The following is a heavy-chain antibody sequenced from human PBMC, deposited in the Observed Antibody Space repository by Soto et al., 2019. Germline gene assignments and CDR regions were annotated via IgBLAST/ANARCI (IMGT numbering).Heavy chain of an antibody. V-gene: IGHV1-69*06. Sequence: SVKVSCKASGGTYSSYAISWVRQAPGQGLEWMGGIIPIFGTANYAQKFQGRVTITADKSTSTAYMELSSLRSEDTAVYYCARRNNWNDGWFDTWGQGTLVTVSS. D-gene: IGHD1-1*01. CDR1: GGTYSSYA. J-gene: IGHJ5*02. CDR2: IIPIFGTA. CDR3: ARRNNWNDGWFDT.